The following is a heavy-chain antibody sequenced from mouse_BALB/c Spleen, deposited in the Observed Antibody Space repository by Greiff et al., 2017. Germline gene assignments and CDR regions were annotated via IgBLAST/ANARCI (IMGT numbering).Heavy chain of an antibody. Sequence: VQLVESGAELAKPGASVKMSCKASGYTFTSYWMHWVKQRPGQGLEWIGYINPSTGYTEYNQKFKDKATLTADKSSSTAYMQLSSLTSEDSAVYYCARWGSFAYWGQGTLVTVSA. CDR3: ARWGSFAY. D-gene: IGHD3-1*01. CDR2: INPSTGYT. CDR1: GYTFTSYW. V-gene: IGHV1-7*01. J-gene: IGHJ3*01.